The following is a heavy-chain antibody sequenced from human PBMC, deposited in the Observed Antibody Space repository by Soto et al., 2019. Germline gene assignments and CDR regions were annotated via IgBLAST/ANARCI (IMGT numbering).Heavy chain of an antibody. CDR3: ARDTGRSYDY. J-gene: IGHJ4*02. CDR1: GFTFSDYY. D-gene: IGHD1-26*01. V-gene: IGHV3-72*01. CDR2: TRNKANSYAT. Sequence: EVQLVESGGGLVQPGGSLRLSCAASGFTFSDYYMDWVRQVPGKGLEWIGRTRNKANSYATEYVASVKGRFSISRDDSKHSKYLQMNSLKTEDTAVYYCARDTGRSYDYWGQGALVTVSS.